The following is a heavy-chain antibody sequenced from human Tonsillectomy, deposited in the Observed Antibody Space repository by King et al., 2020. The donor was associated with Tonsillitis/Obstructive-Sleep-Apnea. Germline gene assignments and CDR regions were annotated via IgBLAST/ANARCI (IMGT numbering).Heavy chain of an antibody. Sequence: QLVQSGAEVKKPGASVKVSCKASGYTFTSYYMHWVRQAPGQGLEWMGIINPSGGSTSYAQKFQGRVTMTRDTSTSTVYMELSSLRSEDTAVCYCARGMYYYDSSGYYPIHFDYWGQGTLVTVSS. CDR3: ARGMYYYDSSGYYPIHFDY. V-gene: IGHV1-46*01. J-gene: IGHJ4*02. D-gene: IGHD3-22*01. CDR1: GYTFTSYY. CDR2: INPSGGST.